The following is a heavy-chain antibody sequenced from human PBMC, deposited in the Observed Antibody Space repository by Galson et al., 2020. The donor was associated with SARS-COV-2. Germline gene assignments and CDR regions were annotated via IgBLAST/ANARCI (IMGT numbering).Heavy chain of an antibody. J-gene: IGHJ4*02. CDR1: GFNLGTYR. CDR2: ISSNSSSI. D-gene: IGHD3-22*01. CDR3: ATEDKYYYDSSGYSTNY. Sequence: GESLKISCVAPGFNLGTYRVSWLRPAPGKGLARVSYISSNSSSIYYADSVKGRFTISRDNAKNSLYLQMNSLRDEDTAVYYCATEDKYYYDSSGYSTNYWGQGTLVTVSS. V-gene: IGHV3-48*02.